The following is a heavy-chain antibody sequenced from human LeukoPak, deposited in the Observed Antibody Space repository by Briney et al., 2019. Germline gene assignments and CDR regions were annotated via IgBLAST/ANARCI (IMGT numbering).Heavy chain of an antibody. D-gene: IGHD2-21*02. J-gene: IGHJ1*01. CDR2: IHDTGSS. CDR3: AREGPGDRAEYFPH. V-gene: IGHV4-59*12. Sequence: SETLSLTCIVSGDSIRDYFWSWLRQPPGEGLEYLGYIHDTGSSNYNPSLRSRVTMTADTSQNEVSLSLRSVTAADTAVYFCAREGPGDRAEYFPHWGQGTLVTVSS. CDR1: GDSIRDYF.